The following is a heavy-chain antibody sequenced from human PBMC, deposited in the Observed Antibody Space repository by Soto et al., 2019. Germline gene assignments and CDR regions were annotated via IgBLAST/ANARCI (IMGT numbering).Heavy chain of an antibody. CDR3: ARDQETYYDFWSGYYNWFAP. V-gene: IGHV1-18*01. D-gene: IGHD3-3*01. CDR1: GYTFTSYG. Sequence: ASVKVSCKASGYTFTSYGISWVRQAPGQGLEWMGWISAYNGNTNYAQKLQGRVTMTTDTSTSTAYMELRSLRSDDTAVYYCARDQETYYDFWSGYYNWFAPWGQGTLVTVSS. CDR2: ISAYNGNT. J-gene: IGHJ5*02.